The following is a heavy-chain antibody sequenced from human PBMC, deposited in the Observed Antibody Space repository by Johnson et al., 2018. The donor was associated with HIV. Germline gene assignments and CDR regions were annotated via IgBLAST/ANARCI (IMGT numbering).Heavy chain of an antibody. CDR1: GFTFRSYA. CDR2: IRGSGGST. CDR3: AKGGAVAGTRDAFDI. Sequence: VLLVESGGGLVQPGGSLRLSCAASGFTFRSYAMSWVRQAPGKGLEWVSTIRGSGGSTYYADSVKGLFTISRDNSKNTLYLQMNSLRAEDTAVYYGAKGGAVAGTRDAFDIWGQGTMVTVSS. V-gene: IGHV3-23*04. J-gene: IGHJ3*02. D-gene: IGHD6-19*01.